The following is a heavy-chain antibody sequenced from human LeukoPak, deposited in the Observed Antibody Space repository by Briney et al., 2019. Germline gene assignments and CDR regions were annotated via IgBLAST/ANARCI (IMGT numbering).Heavy chain of an antibody. D-gene: IGHD3-3*01. CDR3: AREGIFGVVIIKNWFDP. J-gene: IGHJ5*02. CDR2: IYTSGST. CDR1: GGSISSVSSY. V-gene: IGHV4-61*02. Sequence: SEALSLNCTGSGGSISSVSSYLSWTRHPPGTGLWWLVRIYTSGSTNYNPSLKSRVTMSVDTSKNQFSLKLSSVTAADTAVYYCAREGIFGVVIIKNWFDPWGQGTLVTVSS.